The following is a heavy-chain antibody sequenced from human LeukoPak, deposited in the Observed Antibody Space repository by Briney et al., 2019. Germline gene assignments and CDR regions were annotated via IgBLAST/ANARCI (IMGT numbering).Heavy chain of an antibody. D-gene: IGHD6-19*01. CDR2: IIPIFGTA. Sequence: ASVKVSCKASGGTFTSYAISWVRHAPGQGLEWMGGIIPIFGTANYAQNFQGRVTITADESTSTAYMELSSLRSEHTAVYYCARVRSSGWRYYYGMDVWGQGTTVTVSS. V-gene: IGHV1-69*13. CDR3: ARVRSSGWRYYYGMDV. J-gene: IGHJ6*02. CDR1: GGTFTSYA.